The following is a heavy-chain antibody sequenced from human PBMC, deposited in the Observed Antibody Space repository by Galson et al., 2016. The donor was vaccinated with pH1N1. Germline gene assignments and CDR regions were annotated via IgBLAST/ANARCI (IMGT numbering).Heavy chain of an antibody. V-gene: IGHV4-39*07. Sequence: IRQPPGKSLEWIGSLSYGGTWSYRGATFYNPSLKRRVFMSLDATENRFSLSLSSVTAADTAIYYCARSAWRFGSRGPGIPVAVSPASPSGPSAVAPAPSHPPSLNRRVSSPLDATANRFSVRLSSLPAADTAIYYWASSEWHFDIWGPGILVTVSS. J-gene: IGHJ2*01. CDR3: ARSAWRFGSRGPGIPVAVSPASPSGPSAVAPAPSHPPSLNRRVSSPLDATANRFSVRLSSLPAADTAIYYWASSEWHFDI. D-gene: IGHD6-25*01. CDR2: LSYGGTWSYRGAT.